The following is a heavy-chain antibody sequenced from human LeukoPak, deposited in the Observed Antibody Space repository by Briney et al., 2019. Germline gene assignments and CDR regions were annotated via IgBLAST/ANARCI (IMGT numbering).Heavy chain of an antibody. J-gene: IGHJ5*02. CDR3: AKGSYGGNSQRGDWFDP. CDR2: ISWNSVTM. CDR1: GFTFDDYA. D-gene: IGHD4-23*01. Sequence: GRSLRPSCAASGFTFDDYAMHWVRQAPGKGLEWVSGISWNSVTMHYTDSVKGRFTISRDNAKSSLYLQMNSLRPDDTAFYYCAKGSYGGNSQRGDWFDPWGQGILVSVSS. V-gene: IGHV3-9*01.